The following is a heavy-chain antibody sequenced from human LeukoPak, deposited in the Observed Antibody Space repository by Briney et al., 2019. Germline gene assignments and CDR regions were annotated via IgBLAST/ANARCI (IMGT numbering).Heavy chain of an antibody. D-gene: IGHD2-2*01. J-gene: IGHJ4*02. CDR3: ARDFGHLGYCSSTSCHEFDY. Sequence: PGGSLRLSCAASGFTFSSYAMHWVRQAPGKGLEWVAVISYDGSNKYYADSVKGRFTISRDNSKNTLYLQMNSLRAEDTAVYYCARDFGHLGYCSSTSCHEFDYWGQGTLVTVSS. CDR1: GFTFSSYA. V-gene: IGHV3-30-3*01. CDR2: ISYDGSNK.